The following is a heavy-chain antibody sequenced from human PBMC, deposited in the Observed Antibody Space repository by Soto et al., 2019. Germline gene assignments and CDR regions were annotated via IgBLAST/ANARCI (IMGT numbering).Heavy chain of an antibody. J-gene: IGHJ4*02. D-gene: IGHD4-4*01. CDR3: ARLKVTRQPYDY. V-gene: IGHV1-69*01. CDR2: IIPIFGTA. Sequence: QVQLVQSGAEVKKPGSSVKVSCKASGGTFSSYAISWVRQAPGQGLEWMGGIIPIFGTANYAQKFQGRVTITAAESTSTAYMGLSSLRSEDTAVYYCARLKVTRQPYDYWGQGTLVTVSS. CDR1: GGTFSSYA.